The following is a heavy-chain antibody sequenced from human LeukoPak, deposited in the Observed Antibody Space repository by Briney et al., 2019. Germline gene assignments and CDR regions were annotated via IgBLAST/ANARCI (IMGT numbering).Heavy chain of an antibody. V-gene: IGHV3-30*18. CDR2: VSFDGTKK. CDR3: AKDVEGGYSYGLFDY. Sequence: PGGSLRLSCAASGFSISNYGMHWVRQAPDKGLEWVAVVSFDGTKKYYGDSVKGRFTISRDNSRNRLYLQMNSLRSEDTAVYYCAKDVEGGYSYGLFDYWGQGTLVTVSS. D-gene: IGHD5-18*01. CDR1: GFSISNYG. J-gene: IGHJ4*02.